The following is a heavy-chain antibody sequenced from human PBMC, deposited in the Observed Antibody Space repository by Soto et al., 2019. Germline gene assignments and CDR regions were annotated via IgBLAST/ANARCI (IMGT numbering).Heavy chain of an antibody. D-gene: IGHD3-16*01. J-gene: IGHJ5*02. CDR3: ASGGNWFDP. V-gene: IGHV4-59*01. CDR2: MYYNGNI. CDR1: GGSIINYY. Sequence: ETLSLTCNVSGGSIINYYWTWVRQSPEKGLEWIGYMYYNGNINYNPSLKSRVTISIDTSKNQFSLTLKSVTAADTAVYYCASGGNWFDPWGQGVLVTVSS.